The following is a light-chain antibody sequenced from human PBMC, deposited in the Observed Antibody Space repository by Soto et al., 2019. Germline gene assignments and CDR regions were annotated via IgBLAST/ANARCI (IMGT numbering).Light chain of an antibody. CDR3: SSYTGGSPSYV. Sequence: QSVLTQPPSVSGAPGQRVTISCTGSSSNIGAGYDVHWYQQLPGTAPKLLIYGNSNRPSGVPDRFSGSKSGTSASLAITGLQAEDEADYYCSSYTGGSPSYVFGTGTKLTVL. J-gene: IGLJ1*01. CDR2: GNS. V-gene: IGLV1-40*01. CDR1: SSNIGAGYD.